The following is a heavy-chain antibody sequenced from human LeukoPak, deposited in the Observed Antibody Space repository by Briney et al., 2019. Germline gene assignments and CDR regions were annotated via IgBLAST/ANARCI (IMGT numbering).Heavy chain of an antibody. J-gene: IGHJ6*03. CDR2: IYYSGST. D-gene: IGHD6-13*01. CDR1: GGSISSSSDY. Sequence: SETLSLTCTVSGGSISSSSDYWGWIRQPPGKGLEWIGSIYYSGSTYYNPSLKSRITISVDTSKNQFSLKLSSVTAADPAVYYCARRKKQQLALNPYYYYYYMDVWGKGTTVTVSS. V-gene: IGHV4-39*01. CDR3: ARRKKQQLALNPYYYYYYMDV.